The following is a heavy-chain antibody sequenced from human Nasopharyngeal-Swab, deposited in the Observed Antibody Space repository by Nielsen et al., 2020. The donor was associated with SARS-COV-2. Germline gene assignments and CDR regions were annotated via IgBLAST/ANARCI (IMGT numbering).Heavy chain of an antibody. V-gene: IGHV3-74*01. J-gene: IGHJ6*02. CDR3: ARGPSERFLEWLNKNGMDV. CDR1: GFTFSSYW. CDR2: TNSDGSST. D-gene: IGHD3-3*01. Sequence: GESLKISCAASGFTFSSYWMHWVRQAPGKGLVWVSRTNSDGSSTSYADSVKGRFTISRDNAKNTLYLQMNSLRAEDTAVYYCARGPSERFLEWLNKNGMDVWGQGTTVTVSS.